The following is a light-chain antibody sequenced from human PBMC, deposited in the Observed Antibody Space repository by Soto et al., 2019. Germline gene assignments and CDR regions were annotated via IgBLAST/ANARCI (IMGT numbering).Light chain of an antibody. CDR3: SSYTSGSTRVV. CDR1: GSDVGGYNY. CDR2: EVS. V-gene: IGLV2-14*01. J-gene: IGLJ2*01. Sequence: QSALTQPASVSGSPVHSITISCTGTGSDVGGYNYVSWYQQYPGTTPKVMIYEVSNRPSGVSHRFSGSKSGNTASLTISGLQAEDEADYYCSSYTSGSTRVVFGGGTKLTVL.